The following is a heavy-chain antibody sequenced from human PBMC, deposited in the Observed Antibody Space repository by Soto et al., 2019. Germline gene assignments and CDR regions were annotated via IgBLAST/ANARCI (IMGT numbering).Heavy chain of an antibody. CDR1: GFTFSSYA. V-gene: IGHV3-23*01. CDR2: ITDSGGRT. Sequence: GGSLRLSCAASGFTFSSYAVSWVRQAPGKGLEWVSVITDSGGRTYNADSVKGRFTISRDNSKNTLYLQMNSLTAKDTAVYYCAKEASGAAAKGRSPHFDYWGQGTLVTVSS. CDR3: AKEASGAAAKGRSPHFDY. D-gene: IGHD6-25*01. J-gene: IGHJ4*02.